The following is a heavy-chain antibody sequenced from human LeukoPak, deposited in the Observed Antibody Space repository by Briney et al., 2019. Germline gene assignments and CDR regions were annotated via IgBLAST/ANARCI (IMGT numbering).Heavy chain of an antibody. V-gene: IGHV4-34*01. D-gene: IGHD6-19*01. CDR3: ARHLAAGTIYYYYYMDV. Sequence: SSETLSLTCAVYGGSFSAYYWSWIRQPPGKGLEWIGEINHSGSTNYNPSLKSRVTISVDPSKNQFSLKLSSVTAAGTAVYYCARHLAAGTIYYYYYMDVWGKGTTVTVSS. CDR2: INHSGST. CDR1: GGSFSAYY. J-gene: IGHJ6*03.